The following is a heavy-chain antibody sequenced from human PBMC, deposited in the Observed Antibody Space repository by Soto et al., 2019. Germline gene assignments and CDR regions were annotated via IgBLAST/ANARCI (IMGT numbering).Heavy chain of an antibody. CDR1: RFTFSTYA. CDR3: ARDLWFSNYGGNYYFDL. V-gene: IGHV3-30-3*01. D-gene: IGHD4-4*01. Sequence: QVQLVESGGGVVQPGRSLRLSCAASRFTFSTYAMHWVRQAPGKGLAWVAVISYDGSIKYYADSVKGRFTISRDNSDNALSVQVKSQSGEHGSVYYCARDLWFSNYGGNYYFDLWGRGTLVTVSS. CDR2: ISYDGSIK. J-gene: IGHJ2*01.